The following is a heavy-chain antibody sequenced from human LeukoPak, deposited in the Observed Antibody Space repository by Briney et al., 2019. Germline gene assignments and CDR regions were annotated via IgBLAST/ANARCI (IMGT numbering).Heavy chain of an antibody. CDR3: ARDLHAQGFGGLFDY. J-gene: IGHJ4*02. CDR2: INPYNGNT. V-gene: IGHV1-18*01. Sequence: ASVKVSCKATGYTFTTYGISWVRQAPGQGLEWMGWINPYNGNTNSAQQLQGRVTMTTDTSTNTAYMELRSLRSDDTAVYYCARDLHAQGFGGLFDYWGQGTLVTVSS. CDR1: GYTFTTYG. D-gene: IGHD3-10*01.